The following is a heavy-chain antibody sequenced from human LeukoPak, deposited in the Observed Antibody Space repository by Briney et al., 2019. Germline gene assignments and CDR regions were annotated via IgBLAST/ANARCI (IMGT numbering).Heavy chain of an antibody. CDR1: GGTFSSYA. CDR3: ASLAESRVEMATTGKDY. CDR2: IIPIFGTA. D-gene: IGHD5-24*01. V-gene: IGHV1-69*13. J-gene: IGHJ4*02. Sequence: SVKVSCKASGGTFSSYAISWVRQAPGQGLEWMGGIIPIFGTANYAQKFQGRVTITADESTSTAYMELSSLRSEDTAAYYCASLAESRVEMATTGKDYWGQGTLVTVSS.